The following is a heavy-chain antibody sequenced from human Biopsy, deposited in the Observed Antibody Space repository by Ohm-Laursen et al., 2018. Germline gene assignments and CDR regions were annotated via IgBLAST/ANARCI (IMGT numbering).Heavy chain of an antibody. V-gene: IGHV4-61*01. D-gene: IGHD6-19*01. Sequence: SETLSLTCTVSGDSVSSGSFYWAWIRQPPGQGLEYIGYIYDRGSTANYNPSLESRVTMSVDMPKNQFSLKLSSVTAADTVIYYCARGMRSSGWPYFDSWGQGTLVTASS. J-gene: IGHJ4*02. CDR2: IYDRGSTA. CDR1: GDSVSSGSFY. CDR3: ARGMRSSGWPYFDS.